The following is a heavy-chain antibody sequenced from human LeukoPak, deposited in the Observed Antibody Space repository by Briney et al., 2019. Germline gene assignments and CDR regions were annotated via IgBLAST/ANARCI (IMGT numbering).Heavy chain of an antibody. V-gene: IGHV4-34*01. CDR3: ARVMTTVATRGYFDL. CDR2: IKHSGST. D-gene: IGHD4-23*01. Sequence: SETLSLTCAGYGGPFSGYYWSWIRQPPGKGLEWIGEIKHSGSTNYNPSLKSRVTISVDTSKNQFSLKLSSVTAADTAVYYCARVMTTVATRGYFDLWGRGTLVTVSS. CDR1: GGPFSGYY. J-gene: IGHJ2*01.